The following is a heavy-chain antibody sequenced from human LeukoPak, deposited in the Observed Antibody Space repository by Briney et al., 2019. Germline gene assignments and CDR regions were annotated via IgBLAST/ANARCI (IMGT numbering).Heavy chain of an antibody. V-gene: IGHV4-4*07. J-gene: IGHJ5*02. CDR1: GGTISSYY. CDR2: IYTSGST. Sequence: SETLSLTCTVSGGTISSYYWSWIRQPAGKGLEWIGRIYTSGSTNYNPSLKSRVTMSVDTSKNQFSLKLSSVTAADTAVYYCARGVVVVAATPPNNWFDPWGQGTLVTVSS. D-gene: IGHD2-15*01. CDR3: ARGVVVVAATPPNNWFDP.